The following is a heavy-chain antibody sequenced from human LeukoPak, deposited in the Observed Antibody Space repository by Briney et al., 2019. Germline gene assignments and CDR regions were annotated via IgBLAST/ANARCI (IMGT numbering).Heavy chain of an antibody. V-gene: IGHV1-2*02. Sequence: ASVKVSCKASGYTFTGYYMHWVRQAPGQGLEWMGWINPNSGGTNYAQKFQGRVTMTRDTSISTAYMELRRLRSDDTAVYYCARVPVGASTVERELYYFDYWGQRTLVTVSS. CDR1: GYTFTGYY. D-gene: IGHD1-26*01. CDR3: ARVPVGASTVERELYYFDY. CDR2: INPNSGGT. J-gene: IGHJ4*02.